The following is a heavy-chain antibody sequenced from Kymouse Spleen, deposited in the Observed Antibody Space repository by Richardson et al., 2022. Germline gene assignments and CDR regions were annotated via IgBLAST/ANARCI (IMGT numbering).Heavy chain of an antibody. V-gene: IGHV3-33*01. Sequence: QVQLVESGGGVVQPGRSLRLSCAASGFTFSSYGMHWVRQAPGKGLEWVAVIWYDGSNKYYADSVKGRFTISRDNSKNTLYLQMNSLRAEDTAVYYCARDSGSYPYYYYYYGMDVWGQGTTVTVSS. CDR3: ARDSGSYPYYYYYYGMDV. CDR2: IWYDGSNK. CDR1: GFTFSSYG. J-gene: IGHJ6*02. D-gene: IGHD1-26*01.